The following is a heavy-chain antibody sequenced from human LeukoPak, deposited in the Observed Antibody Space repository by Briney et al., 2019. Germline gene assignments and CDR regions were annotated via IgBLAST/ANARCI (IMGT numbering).Heavy chain of an antibody. D-gene: IGHD2-15*01. CDR1: GGTFSSYA. Sequence: SVKVSCKASGGTFSSYAISWVRQAPGQGLEWMGRIIPIFGTANYAQKFQGRVTITRNTSISTAYMELSSLRSEDTAVYYCARGKGYCSGGSCFWGNWFDPWGQGTLVTVSS. CDR3: ARGKGYCSGGSCFWGNWFDP. J-gene: IGHJ5*02. V-gene: IGHV1-69*05. CDR2: IIPIFGTA.